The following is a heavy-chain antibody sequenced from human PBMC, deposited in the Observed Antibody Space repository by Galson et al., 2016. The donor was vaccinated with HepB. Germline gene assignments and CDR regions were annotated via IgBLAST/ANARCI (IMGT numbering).Heavy chain of an antibody. V-gene: IGHV3-30*18. Sequence: SLRLSCAASGFTFSSYGMHWVRQAPGKGLEWVAVISYDGSNKYYADSVKGRFTISRDNSKNTLYLQMNILRAEDTAVYYCAKDGRIYCSSASCHDHFHYWGQGTLVTVSS. CDR1: GFTFSSYG. CDR2: ISYDGSNK. J-gene: IGHJ4*02. D-gene: IGHD2-2*01. CDR3: AKDGRIYCSSASCHDHFHY.